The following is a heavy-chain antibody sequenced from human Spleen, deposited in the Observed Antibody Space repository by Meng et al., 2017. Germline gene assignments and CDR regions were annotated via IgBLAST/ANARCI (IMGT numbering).Heavy chain of an antibody. CDR1: GGSIYRSSYY. D-gene: IGHD7-27*01. CDR3: ARLPKNLELTGDRRMGHTYYFDY. CDR2: IYFRGTT. V-gene: IGHV4-39*07. Sequence: SETLSLTCSVSGGSIYRSSYYWGWIRQPPGKSLEWIGSIYFRGTTHYNPSLRSRVTISVDMSKNQFSLRLSSVNAADTAVYYCARLPKNLELTGDRRMGHTYYFDYWGQGTLVTVSS. J-gene: IGHJ4*02.